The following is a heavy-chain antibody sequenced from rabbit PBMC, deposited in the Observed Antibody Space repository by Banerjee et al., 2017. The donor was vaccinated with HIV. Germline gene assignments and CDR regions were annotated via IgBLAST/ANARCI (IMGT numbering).Heavy chain of an antibody. CDR1: GIDFSSDYW. Sequence: QSLEESGGDLVKPGASLTLTCTASGIDFSSDYWICWVRQAPGQGLEWIACIYAGSGGNSDYANWAKGRFTISKTSSTTVTLQMTRLTAADTATYFCARGAGYAGYGYGVFNLWGPGTLVTVS. V-gene: IGHV1S40*01. D-gene: IGHD6-1*01. CDR2: IYAGSGGNS. CDR3: ARGAGYAGYGYGVFNL. J-gene: IGHJ4*01.